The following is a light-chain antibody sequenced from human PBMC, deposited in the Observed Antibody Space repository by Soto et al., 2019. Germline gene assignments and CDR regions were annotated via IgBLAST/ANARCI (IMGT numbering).Light chain of an antibody. Sequence: DIQMTQSPSSLSASLGDTVTITCRASQNINTYLNWFRQKPGKAPNLLIYGATTLKSGVPPRFSGSASGTDFTLTISSLQPEDFATYYCQQSYSSPLTFGGGTKVEI. CDR1: QNINTY. V-gene: IGKV1-39*01. J-gene: IGKJ4*01. CDR2: GAT. CDR3: QQSYSSPLT.